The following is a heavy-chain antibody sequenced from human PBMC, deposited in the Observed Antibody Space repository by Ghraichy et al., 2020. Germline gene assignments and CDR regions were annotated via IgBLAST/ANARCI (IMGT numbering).Heavy chain of an antibody. Sequence: SQTLSLTCTVSGDPLSSTNYYWGWIRQPPGKGLEWIGSIYYSGSTHYNPSLKSRVIVSIDTSKNQFSLKLSSISAADTGVYYCATNTSGRWFDPWGQGTLVTVSS. CDR1: GDPLSSTNYY. J-gene: IGHJ5*02. D-gene: IGHD6-19*01. CDR3: ATNTSGRWFDP. CDR2: IYYSGST. V-gene: IGHV4-39*01.